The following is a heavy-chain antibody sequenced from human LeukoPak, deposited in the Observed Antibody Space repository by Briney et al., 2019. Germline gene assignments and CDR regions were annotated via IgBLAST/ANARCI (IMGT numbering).Heavy chain of an antibody. CDR1: GYTFTGYY. CDR2: INPNSGGT. D-gene: IGHD3-10*01. V-gene: IGHV1-2*02. Sequence: ASVKVSCKASGYTFTGYYMHWVRQAPGQGLEWMGWINPNSGGTNYAQKFQGRVTMTRDTSISTAYMELRSLKSDDTAVYYCARDIGLVRGIMAHWGQGTQVTVSS. J-gene: IGHJ4*02. CDR3: ARDIGLVRGIMAH.